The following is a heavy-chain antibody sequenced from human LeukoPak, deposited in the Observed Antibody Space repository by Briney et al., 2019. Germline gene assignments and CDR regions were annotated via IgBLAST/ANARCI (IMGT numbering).Heavy chain of an antibody. V-gene: IGHV3-23*01. Sequence: PGGSLRLSCAASGFTVSAYAMAWGRQAPGKGLEWVSTIYDDNTYYADSVKGRFAISTDNSKNTLYLQMNSLRVEDTAVYFCAARKVRGVWFYLDYWGQGTLVTVSS. CDR3: AARKVRGVWFYLDY. CDR1: GFTVSAYA. CDR2: IYDDNT. J-gene: IGHJ4*02. D-gene: IGHD3-10*01.